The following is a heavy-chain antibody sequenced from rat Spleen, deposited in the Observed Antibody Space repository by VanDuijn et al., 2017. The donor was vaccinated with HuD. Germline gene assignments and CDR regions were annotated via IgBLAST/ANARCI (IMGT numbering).Heavy chain of an antibody. Sequence: EVQLVESGGGLVQPGRSMKLSCAASGFTFSNYYMAWVRQAPTKGLEWVASISTGGGNTYYRESVKGRFTISRDNAKSTLYLQMDSLRAEDTATYYCARSLLQWYYFDYWGQGVMVTVSS. J-gene: IGHJ2*01. CDR1: GFTFSNYY. D-gene: IGHD1-1*01. CDR3: ARSLLQWYYFDY. CDR2: ISTGGGNT. V-gene: IGHV5-25*01.